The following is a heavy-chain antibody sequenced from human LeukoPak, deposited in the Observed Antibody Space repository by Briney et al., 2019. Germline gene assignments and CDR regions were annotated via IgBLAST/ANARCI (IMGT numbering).Heavy chain of an antibody. D-gene: IGHD3-9*01. CDR1: GFTFSSYW. V-gene: IGHV3-74*01. J-gene: IGHJ4*02. CDR2: INSDGSST. CDR3: ARQRGDILTGYYMPRGFDY. Sequence: GGSLRLSCAASGFTFSSYWMHWVRQAPGKGLVWVSRINSDGSSTSYADSVKGRFTISRDNAKNTLYLQMNSLRAEDTAVYYCARQRGDILTGYYMPRGFDYWGQGTLVTVSS.